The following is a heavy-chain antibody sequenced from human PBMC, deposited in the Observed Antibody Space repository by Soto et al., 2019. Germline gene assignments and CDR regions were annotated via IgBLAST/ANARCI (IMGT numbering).Heavy chain of an antibody. CDR1: GFTFSSYA. CDR2: ISGSGAST. D-gene: IGHD2-2*01. V-gene: IGHV3-23*01. J-gene: IGHJ6*02. Sequence: PGGSLRLSCAASGFTFSSYAMSWVRQAPGKGLEWVSAISGSGASTYYADSVKGLFTISRDNSKNTLNLQMNRLRAEDTAVYYCAKDHIVVVPAAIGYHYGMDVWGQGTTVTVSS. CDR3: AKDHIVVVPAAIGYHYGMDV.